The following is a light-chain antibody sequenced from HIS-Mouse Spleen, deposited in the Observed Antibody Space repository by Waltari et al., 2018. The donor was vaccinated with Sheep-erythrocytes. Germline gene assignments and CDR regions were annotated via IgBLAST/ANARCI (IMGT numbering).Light chain of an antibody. Sequence: DIQLTQSPSFRSASVGDRVTITCRASQGISSYLAWYQQKPGKAPKLLIYAASTLQSGVPSRFSGSGSGTEFTLTISSLQPEDFATYYCQQLNSYPSTFGPGTKVDIK. CDR2: AAS. CDR1: QGISSY. J-gene: IGKJ3*01. V-gene: IGKV1-9*01. CDR3: QQLNSYPST.